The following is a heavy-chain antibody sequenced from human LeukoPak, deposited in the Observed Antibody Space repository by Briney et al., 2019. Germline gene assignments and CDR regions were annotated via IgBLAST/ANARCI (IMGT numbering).Heavy chain of an antibody. D-gene: IGHD4-17*01. CDR3: TRRYSADYGDYYAFDY. CDR1: GVTFSGSA. V-gene: IGHV3-73*01. Sequence: GGSLRLSCAASGVTFSGSAMHWVRQASGKGLEWVGRIRSKANSYATAYAASVKGRFTISRDDSKNTAYLQMNSLKTEDTAVYYCTRRYSADYGDYYAFDYWGQGTLVTVSS. J-gene: IGHJ4*02. CDR2: IRSKANSYAT.